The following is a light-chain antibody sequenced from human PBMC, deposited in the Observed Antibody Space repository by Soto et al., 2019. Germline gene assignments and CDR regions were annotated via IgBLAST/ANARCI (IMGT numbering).Light chain of an antibody. V-gene: IGKV1-5*03. CDR2: GAS. CDR3: QQYNSYPWT. Sequence: DIQMTQSPSTLSASVGDRVTITCRASQNIDWWLAWYQQKPGKAPNLLIYGASNLESGVPSRFSGSGSGTEFTLTISSLRPDDFATYYCQQYNSYPWTFGQGTKVEIK. J-gene: IGKJ1*01. CDR1: QNIDWW.